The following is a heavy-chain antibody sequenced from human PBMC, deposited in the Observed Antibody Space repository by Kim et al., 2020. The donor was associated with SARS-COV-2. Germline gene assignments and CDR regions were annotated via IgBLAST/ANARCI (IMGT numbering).Heavy chain of an antibody. J-gene: IGHJ4*02. Sequence: YAASVKGRFTTSRDSPKSTLHLKMNSLRPEETAVYYCAGGSGSYGFDSWGQGVFVTVSS. CDR3: AGGSGSYGFDS. V-gene: IGHV3-74*01. D-gene: IGHD1-26*01.